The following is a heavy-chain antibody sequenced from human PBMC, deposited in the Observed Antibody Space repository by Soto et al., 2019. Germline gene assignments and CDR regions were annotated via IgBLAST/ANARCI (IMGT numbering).Heavy chain of an antibody. V-gene: IGHV1-8*01. D-gene: IGHD2-21*02. J-gene: IGHJ6*02. CDR3: ARVIVVVTANYGMDV. CDR2: MNPNSGNT. Sequence: ASVKVSCKVSGYTLTELSMHWVRQATGQGLEWMGWMNPNSGNTGYAQKFQGRVTMTRNTSISTAYMELSSLRSEDTAVYYCARVIVVVTANYGMDVWGQGTTVTVSS. CDR1: GYTLTELS.